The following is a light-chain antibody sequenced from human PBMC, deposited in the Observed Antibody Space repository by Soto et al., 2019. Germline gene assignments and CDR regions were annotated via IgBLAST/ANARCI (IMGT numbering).Light chain of an antibody. CDR3: QQRSNWPLT. CDR2: DAS. V-gene: IGKV3-11*01. Sequence: EIVLTQSPATLPLSPGERATLPFRASQSVSSSLAWYQQKPGQAPRLLIYDASNRATGIPARFSGSGSGTDFTLTISSLEPEDFAVYYCQQRSNWPLTFGGGTKVEIK. CDR1: QSVSSS. J-gene: IGKJ4*01.